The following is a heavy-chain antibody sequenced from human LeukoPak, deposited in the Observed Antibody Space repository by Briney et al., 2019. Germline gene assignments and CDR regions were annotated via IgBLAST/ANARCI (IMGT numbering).Heavy chain of an antibody. CDR2: INPNSGGT. D-gene: IGHD6-13*01. V-gene: IGHV1-2*02. J-gene: IGHJ5*02. CDR1: GYTFTGYY. Sequence: ASVKVSCKASGYTFTGYYMHWVRQAPGQELEWMGWINPNSGGTNYAQKFQGRVTMTRDTSISTAYMELSRLRSDDTAVYYCARRIAAAGTSWFDPWGQGTLVTVSS. CDR3: ARRIAAAGTSWFDP.